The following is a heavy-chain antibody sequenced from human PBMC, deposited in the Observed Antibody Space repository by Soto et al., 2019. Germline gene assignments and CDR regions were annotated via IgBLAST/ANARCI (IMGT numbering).Heavy chain of an antibody. V-gene: IGHV3-33*01. Sequence: HWVRQAPGKGLEWVAVIWYDGSNKYYADSVKGRFTISRDNSKNTLYLQMNSLRAEDTAVYYCAREDYDILTGYYLFDYWGQGTLVTVSS. CDR2: IWYDGSNK. D-gene: IGHD3-9*01. J-gene: IGHJ4*02. CDR3: AREDYDILTGYYLFDY.